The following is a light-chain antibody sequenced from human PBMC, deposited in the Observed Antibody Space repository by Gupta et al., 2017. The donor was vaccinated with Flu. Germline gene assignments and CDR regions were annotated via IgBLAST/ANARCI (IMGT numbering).Light chain of an antibody. CDR3: QQYDNLPPRLT. Sequence: LSASVGDRVTITCQASQDISNYVNWYQQKPGKAPKLLIYDASNLETGVPSRFSGSGSGTDFTFTISSLQPEDIATYYCQQYDNLPPRLTFGGGTKVEIK. CDR2: DAS. CDR1: QDISNY. V-gene: IGKV1-33*01. J-gene: IGKJ4*01.